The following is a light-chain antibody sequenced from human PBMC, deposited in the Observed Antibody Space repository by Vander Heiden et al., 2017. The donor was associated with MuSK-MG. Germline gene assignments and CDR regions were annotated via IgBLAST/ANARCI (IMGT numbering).Light chain of an antibody. Sequence: EIVLTPSPATLSLSPGETATLSCRASQSVSSYLAWYQQKPGQAPRLLIYDAANRATGIPARFSGSGCGTDFTLTISSLEPEDFAVYYCQRSNNWPPLFTFGPGTKVDIK. CDR1: QSVSSY. CDR3: QRSNNWPPLFT. CDR2: DAA. J-gene: IGKJ3*01. V-gene: IGKV3-11*01.